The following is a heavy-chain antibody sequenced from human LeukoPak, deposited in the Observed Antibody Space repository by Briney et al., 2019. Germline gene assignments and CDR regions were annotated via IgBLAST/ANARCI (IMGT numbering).Heavy chain of an antibody. D-gene: IGHD6-13*01. Sequence: SETLSLTCAVSGYSISSGYYRGWIRQPPGKGLEWIGSIYHSGSTYYNPSLKSRVTISVDTSKNQFSLKLSSVTAADTAVYYCARQIPGIAAAGTLFWGQGTLVTVSS. V-gene: IGHV4-38-2*01. CDR2: IYHSGST. CDR1: GYSISSGYY. J-gene: IGHJ4*02. CDR3: ARQIPGIAAAGTLF.